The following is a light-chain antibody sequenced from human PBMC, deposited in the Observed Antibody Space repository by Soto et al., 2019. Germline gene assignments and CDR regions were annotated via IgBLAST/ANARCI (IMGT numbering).Light chain of an antibody. Sequence: DIQMTQSPSSLSASVGDRVTITCRASQSIDSHLNWYQQKSGKAPKLLIYAASSLQSGVPSRFSGSGSGTDFTLTISSLQPEDFATYYCQQSYSFLYTFGQGTKLEIK. CDR1: QSIDSH. CDR2: AAS. J-gene: IGKJ2*01. CDR3: QQSYSFLYT. V-gene: IGKV1-39*01.